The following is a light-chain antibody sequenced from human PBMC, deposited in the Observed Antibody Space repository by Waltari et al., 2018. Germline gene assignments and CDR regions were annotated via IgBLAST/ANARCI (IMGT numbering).Light chain of an antibody. Sequence: QSALTQPASVSGSPGQSITISCTGTSSDVGSFNLVSWYQLLPGKAPKLLISEVNMRPTGVSNRFSGSNSGITAFLTVSGLQAGDEADYYCCSYAGSTTFVLFGGGTKLTVL. V-gene: IGLV2-23*02. CDR1: SSDVGSFNL. J-gene: IGLJ2*01. CDR2: EVN. CDR3: CSYAGSTTFVL.